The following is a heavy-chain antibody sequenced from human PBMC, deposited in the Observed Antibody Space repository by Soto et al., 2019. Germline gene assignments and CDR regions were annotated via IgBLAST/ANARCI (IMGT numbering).Heavy chain of an antibody. CDR1: GFTFSSYA. J-gene: IGHJ4*02. CDR3: AKYDVYYPTRNYYFDY. D-gene: IGHD3-10*01. Sequence: EVQLLESGGGLVQPGWSLRLSCAASGFTFSSYAMSWVRQAPGKGLEWVSAISGSGGSTYYADSVKGRFTISRDNSKNTLYLQMNSLRAEDTAVYYCAKYDVYYPTRNYYFDYWGQGTLVTVSS. V-gene: IGHV3-23*01. CDR2: ISGSGGST.